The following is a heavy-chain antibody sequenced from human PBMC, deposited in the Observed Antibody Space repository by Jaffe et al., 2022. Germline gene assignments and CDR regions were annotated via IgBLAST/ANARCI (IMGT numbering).Heavy chain of an antibody. CDR1: GYSISSGYL. D-gene: IGHD3-22*01. CDR2: IYYSGST. J-gene: IGHJ4*02. CDR3: VRLESSGYFAY. V-gene: IGHV4-38-2*01. Sequence: QVQLQESGPGLVKPSETLSLTCAVSGYSISSGYLWGWIRQPPGKGLEWIVSIYYSGSTNYNPSLQSRVSMSLDTSRNQFSLTVRSVTATDTAVYYCVRLESSGYFAYWGQGTLVIVSS.